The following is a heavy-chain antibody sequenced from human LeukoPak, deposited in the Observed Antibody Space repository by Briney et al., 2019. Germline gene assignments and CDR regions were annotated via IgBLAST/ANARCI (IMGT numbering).Heavy chain of an antibody. D-gene: IGHD6-19*01. J-gene: IGHJ4*02. Sequence: GRSLRLSCAASGFTFSSYAMHWVRQAPGKGLEWVAVISYDGVNKYYADSVKGRFTISRDNSKNTLYLQMNSLRAEDTAVYYCTSLAGSSGWYLAPNDYWGQGTLVTVSS. CDR3: TSLAGSSGWYLAPNDY. V-gene: IGHV3-30-3*01. CDR1: GFTFSSYA. CDR2: ISYDGVNK.